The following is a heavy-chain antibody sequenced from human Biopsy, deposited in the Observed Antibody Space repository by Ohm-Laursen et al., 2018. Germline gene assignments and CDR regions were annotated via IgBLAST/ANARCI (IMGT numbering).Heavy chain of an antibody. J-gene: IGHJ6*02. D-gene: IGHD2-15*01. CDR1: GFTFSSHA. V-gene: IGHV3-23*01. CDR3: ARPMSRVVAYGMDV. Sequence: SLRLSCTASGFTFSSHAMSWVRQAPGKGLECVSLINGSGGSTYYADPVKGRFTISRDDSKNTVYLQMNSLRVEDRAVYYCARPMSRVVAYGMDVWGQGTTGTVSS. CDR2: INGSGGST.